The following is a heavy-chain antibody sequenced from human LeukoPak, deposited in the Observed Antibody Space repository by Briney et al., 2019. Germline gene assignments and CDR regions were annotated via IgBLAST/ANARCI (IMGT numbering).Heavy chain of an antibody. D-gene: IGHD3-3*01. J-gene: IGHJ5*02. CDR3: ARHRSDYDFWSGYPNWFDP. Sequence: SETLSLTCTVSGGSISSYYWSWIRQPPGKGLEWIGYIYYSGSTNYNPSLKSRVTISVDTSKNQFSLKLSSVTAADTAVYYCARHRSDYDFWSGYPNWFDPWGQGTLVTVSS. CDR2: IYYSGST. CDR1: GGSISSYY. V-gene: IGHV4-59*08.